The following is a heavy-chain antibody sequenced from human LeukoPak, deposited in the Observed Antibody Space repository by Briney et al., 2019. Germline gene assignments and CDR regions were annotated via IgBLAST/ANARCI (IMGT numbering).Heavy chain of an antibody. J-gene: IGHJ4*02. CDR1: GGSFSGYY. V-gene: IGHV4-34*01. D-gene: IGHD3-10*01. CDR2: INHSGST. CDR3: ARSYGSGRILGY. Sequence: SETLSLTCAVYGGSFSGYYWSWIRQPPGKGLEWIGEINHSGSTNYNPSLKSRVTISVDTSKNQFSLQLNSVPPEDTAVYYCARSYGSGRILGYWGQGTLVTVSS.